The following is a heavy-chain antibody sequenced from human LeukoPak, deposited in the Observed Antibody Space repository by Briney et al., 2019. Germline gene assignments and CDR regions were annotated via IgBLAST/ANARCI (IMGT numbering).Heavy chain of an antibody. CDR2: ISAYNGNT. V-gene: IGHV1-18*03. CDR1: GYTFTSYG. D-gene: IGHD1/OR15-1a*01. CDR3: ARDRTGTLAYFDY. Sequence: GASVKVSCKTSGYTFTSYGISWVRQAPGQGLEWMGWISAYNGNTNYAQKLQGRVTMTTDTSTSTAYMELSSVRANGMAVYYCARDRTGTLAYFDYWGQGTLVTVSS. J-gene: IGHJ4*02.